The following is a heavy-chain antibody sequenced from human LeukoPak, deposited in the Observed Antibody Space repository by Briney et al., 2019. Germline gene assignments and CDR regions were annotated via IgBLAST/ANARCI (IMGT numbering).Heavy chain of an antibody. J-gene: IGHJ4*02. CDR1: GFTFSNYW. V-gene: IGHV3-7*01. CDR3: ARAVTTALDY. Sequence: GGPLRLSCAASGFTFSNYWMTWVRQAPGKGLEWVANIKEDGSEQKYVDSLKGRFTISRDNTKNSLYLRMNSLRAEDTAVYFCARAVTTALDYWGQGALVTVSS. D-gene: IGHD4-17*01. CDR2: IKEDGSEQ.